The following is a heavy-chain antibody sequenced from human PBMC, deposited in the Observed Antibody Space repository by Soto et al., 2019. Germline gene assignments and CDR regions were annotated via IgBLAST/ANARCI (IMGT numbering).Heavy chain of an antibody. D-gene: IGHD2-2*01. V-gene: IGHV5-51*01. J-gene: IGHJ6*01. CDR1: GYSFTSYW. CDR3: ARLSCSSTSCYQAYYYYYGMDV. CDR2: IYPGDSDT. Sequence: AGESLTSSCKVSGYSFTSYWIVWVRQMPGKGLECMGIIYPGDSDTRYSPSFQGQVTISADKSISTAYLQWSSLKASDTAMYYCARLSCSSTSCYQAYYYYYGMDVWGQGTTVTVSS.